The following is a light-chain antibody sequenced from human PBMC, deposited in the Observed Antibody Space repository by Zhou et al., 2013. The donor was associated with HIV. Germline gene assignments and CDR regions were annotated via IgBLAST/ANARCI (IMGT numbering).Light chain of an antibody. J-gene: IGKJ1*01. CDR2: GAF. Sequence: EIVLTQSPGTLSLSPGERATLSCRASQSVSSSYLAWYQQKPGQAPRLLIYGAFSRATGIPDRFSGSGSGTDFTLTISRLEPEDFAVYYCHQYGSSPTWTFGQGTKVEIK. CDR3: HQYGSSPTWT. V-gene: IGKV3-20*01. CDR1: QSVSSSY.